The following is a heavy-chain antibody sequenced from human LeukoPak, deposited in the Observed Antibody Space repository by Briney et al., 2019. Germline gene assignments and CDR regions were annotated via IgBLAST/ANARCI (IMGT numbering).Heavy chain of an antibody. CDR2: FYASGST. V-gene: IGHV4-4*07. Sequence: SETLSLTCTVSGGSINNYYWSWIRQSAEEGLEWIGRFYASGSTNYSPSLKSRLSMSVDMSKNQFSLNLTSVTAADTAVYYCAGEEAGCSSASCYRAFDMWGQGTMVTVSS. J-gene: IGHJ3*02. CDR3: AGEEAGCSSASCYRAFDM. CDR1: GGSINNYY. D-gene: IGHD2-2*02.